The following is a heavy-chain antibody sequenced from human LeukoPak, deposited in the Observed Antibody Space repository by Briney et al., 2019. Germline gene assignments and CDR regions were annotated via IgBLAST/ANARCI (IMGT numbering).Heavy chain of an antibody. J-gene: IGHJ4*02. D-gene: IGHD6-13*01. CDR2: IWYDGSNK. CDR1: GFTFRSYG. CDR3: AKAAAAGPALLDY. Sequence: PGGSLRLSCAASGFTFRSYGMHWVRQAAGKGLERVAVIWYDGSNKYCADSVKGRFTISRDNSKNTLYLQMNSLRVEDTAAYYCAKAAAAGPALLDYWGQGTLVTVSS. V-gene: IGHV3-33*06.